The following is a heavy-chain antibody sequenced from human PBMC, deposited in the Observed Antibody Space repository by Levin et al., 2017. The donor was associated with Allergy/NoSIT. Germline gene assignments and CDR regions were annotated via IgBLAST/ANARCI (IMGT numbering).Heavy chain of an antibody. D-gene: IGHD5-12*01. J-gene: IGHJ6*03. CDR1: GGTFSSYA. CDR2: IIPIFGTA. Sequence: ASVKVSCKASGGTFSSYAISWVRQAPGQGLELMGGIIPIFGTANYAQKFQGRVTITADESTSTAYMELSSLRSEDTAVYYCASGEGIVATTRPYYYYMDVWGKGTTVTVSS. CDR3: ASGEGIVATTRPYYYYMDV. V-gene: IGHV1-69*13.